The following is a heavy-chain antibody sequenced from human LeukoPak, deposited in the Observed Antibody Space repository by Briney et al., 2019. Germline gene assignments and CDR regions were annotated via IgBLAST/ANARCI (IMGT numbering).Heavy chain of an antibody. CDR3: ARVRVMVYPYYYYGMDV. CDR1: GYTFTDYY. D-gene: IGHD2-8*01. CDR2: LNPNSGGT. Sequence: ASVKVSCKASGYTFTDYYMHWVRQAPGQVLEWMGRLNPNSGGTNYAQKFQGRVTMTRDTSISTAYMELSRLRSDDTAVYYCARVRVMVYPYYYYGMDVWGQGTTVTVSS. J-gene: IGHJ6*02. V-gene: IGHV1-2*06.